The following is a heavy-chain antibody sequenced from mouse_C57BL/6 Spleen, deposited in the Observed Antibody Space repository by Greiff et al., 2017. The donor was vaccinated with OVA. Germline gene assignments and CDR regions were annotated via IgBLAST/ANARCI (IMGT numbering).Heavy chain of an antibody. CDR3: AREGPQANWGFDY. CDR1: GYTFTDYN. D-gene: IGHD4-1*01. V-gene: IGHV1-18*01. J-gene: IGHJ2*01. CDR2: INPNNGGT. Sequence: EVQLVESGPELVKPGASVKIPCKASGYTFTDYNMDWVKQSHGKSLEWIGDINPNNGGTIYNQKFKGKATLTVDKSSSTAYMELRSLTSEDTAVYYCAREGPQANWGFDYWGQGTTLTVSS.